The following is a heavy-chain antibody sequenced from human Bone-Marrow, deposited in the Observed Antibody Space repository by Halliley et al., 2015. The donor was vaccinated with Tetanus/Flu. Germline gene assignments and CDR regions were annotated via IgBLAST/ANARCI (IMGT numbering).Heavy chain of an antibody. CDR2: SGGFT. Sequence: SGGFTYYAESVKGRFTISRDSSENTLYLQMNSLRPEDTAVYYCASWAGTNYYGSGSPPLDYWGQGTLVTVSS. J-gene: IGHJ4*02. V-gene: IGHV3-53*01. D-gene: IGHD3-10*01. CDR3: ASWAGTNYYGSGSPPLDY.